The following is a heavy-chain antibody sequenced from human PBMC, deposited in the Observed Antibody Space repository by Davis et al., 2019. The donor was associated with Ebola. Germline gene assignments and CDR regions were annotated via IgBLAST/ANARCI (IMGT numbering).Heavy chain of an antibody. CDR1: GFDFTTYA. J-gene: IGHJ6*03. V-gene: IGHV3-21*04. Sequence: GESLKISCVVSGFDFTTYAMTWVRQAPGKGLEWVSSISSSSGYIYYADSVKGRFTISRDTSNNILELQMDSLRAEDTAVYYCARDRLSYYDFWSGPFPTYYYMDVWGEGTAVTVSS. CDR2: ISSSSGYI. D-gene: IGHD3-3*01. CDR3: ARDRLSYYDFWSGPFPTYYYMDV.